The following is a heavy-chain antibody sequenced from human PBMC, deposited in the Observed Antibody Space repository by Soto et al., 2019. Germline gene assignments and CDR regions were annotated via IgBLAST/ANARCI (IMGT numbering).Heavy chain of an antibody. J-gene: IGHJ1*01. CDR1: GLCQSSCA. Sequence: GSLXLSCVAAGLCQSSCATNWVRQGPGKGLEWVSGISESGDNTYYADSVKGRFSISRDNSKNTLYLQMSSLTAEDTALYYCAKEFTVSTHIWGRGTLVTVSS. CDR2: ISESGDNT. CDR3: AKEFTVSTHI. V-gene: IGHV3-23*01. D-gene: IGHD4-17*01.